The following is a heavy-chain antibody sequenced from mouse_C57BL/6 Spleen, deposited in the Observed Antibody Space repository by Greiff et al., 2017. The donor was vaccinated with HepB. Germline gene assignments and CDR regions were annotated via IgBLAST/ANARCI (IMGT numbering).Heavy chain of an antibody. Sequence: QVHVKQSGAELVKPGASVKLSCKASGYTFTEYTIHWVKQRSGQGLEWIGWFYPGSGSIKYNEKFKDKATLTADKSSSTVYMELSRLTSEDSAVYFCARHEGTVVATDAMDYWGQGTSVTVSS. D-gene: IGHD1-1*01. CDR1: GYTFTEYT. CDR2: FYPGSGSI. CDR3: ARHEGTVVATDAMDY. V-gene: IGHV1-62-2*01. J-gene: IGHJ4*01.